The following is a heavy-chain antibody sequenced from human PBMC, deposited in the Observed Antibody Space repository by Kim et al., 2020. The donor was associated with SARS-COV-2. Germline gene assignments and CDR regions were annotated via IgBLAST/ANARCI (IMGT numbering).Heavy chain of an antibody. J-gene: IGHJ5*02. Sequence: PSLKSRVTISVETSKNQFSLKLSSVTAADTAVYYCARPRRIAAAVNWFDPWGQGTLVTVSS. CDR3: ARPRRIAAAVNWFDP. D-gene: IGHD6-13*01. V-gene: IGHV4-39*01.